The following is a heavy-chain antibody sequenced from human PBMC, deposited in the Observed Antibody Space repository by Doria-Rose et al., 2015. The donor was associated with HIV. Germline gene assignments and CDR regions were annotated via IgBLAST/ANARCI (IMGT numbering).Heavy chain of an antibody. D-gene: IGHD6-13*01. J-gene: IGHJ4*02. V-gene: IGHV2-26*01. CDR2: IFSDDER. CDR1: GVSLSSPGMG. CDR3: ARIKSSRWYHKYYFDF. Sequence: QITLKESGPVLVKPTETLTLTCTVSGVSLSSPGMGVSWIRQPPGKALEWLANIFSDDERSYKPSLKSRLNISRGTSKSQVVFTMTDMDPVDTATYYCARIKSSRWYHKYYFDFWGQGTLVIVSA.